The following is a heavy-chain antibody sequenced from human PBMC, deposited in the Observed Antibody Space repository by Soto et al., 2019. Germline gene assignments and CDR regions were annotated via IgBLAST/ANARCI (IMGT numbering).Heavy chain of an antibody. CDR1: GFTFSDYY. V-gene: IGHV3-11*01. Sequence: GGSLRLSCAASGFTFSDYYMSWIRQAPGKGLEWVSYISSSGSTIYYADSVKGRFTISRDNAKNSLYLQMNSLRAEDTAVYYCARGYCSGGSCYVVEAYYYYMDIWGKGTTVTVSS. J-gene: IGHJ6*03. CDR3: ARGYCSGGSCYVVEAYYYYMDI. CDR2: ISSSGSTI. D-gene: IGHD2-15*01.